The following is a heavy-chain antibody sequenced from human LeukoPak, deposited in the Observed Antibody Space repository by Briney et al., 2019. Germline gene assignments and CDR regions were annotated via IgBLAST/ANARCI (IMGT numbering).Heavy chain of an antibody. CDR2: IYYSGYT. V-gene: IGHV4-59*01. CDR1: GGSINSYY. CDR3: ASSKTNGDSSGWYAWFDP. D-gene: IGHD6-19*01. J-gene: IGHJ5*02. Sequence: SETLSLTCTVSGGSINSYYWSWIRQPPGKGLEWIGHIYYSGYTNYNPSLKSRVTISVDTSKNQFSLKLSSVTAADTAVYYCASSKTNGDSSGWYAWFDPWGQGTLVTVSS.